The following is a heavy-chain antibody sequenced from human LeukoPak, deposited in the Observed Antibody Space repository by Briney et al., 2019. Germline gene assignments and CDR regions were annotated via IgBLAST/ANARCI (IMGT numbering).Heavy chain of an antibody. CDR1: GFTFSSHE. V-gene: IGHV3-48*03. J-gene: IGHJ4*02. CDR2: ISSSGSTI. CDR3: AREQYYYDSSGCVDY. Sequence: PGGSLRLSCAASGFTFSSHEMNWVRQAPGKGLEWVSYISSSGSTIYYADSVKGRFTISRDNAKNSLYLQMNSLRAEDTAVYYCAREQYYYDSSGCVDYWGQGTLVTVSS. D-gene: IGHD3-22*01.